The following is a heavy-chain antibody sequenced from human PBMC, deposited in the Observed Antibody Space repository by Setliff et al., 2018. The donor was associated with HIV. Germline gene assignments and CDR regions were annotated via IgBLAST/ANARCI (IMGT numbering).Heavy chain of an antibody. V-gene: IGHV4-61*02. D-gene: IGHD3-10*01. CDR2: TYFSGST. CDR3: ARSSYYGSGSYTDY. CDR1: GGSFSSVSYY. J-gene: IGHJ4*02. Sequence: SETLSLTCTVSGGSFSSVSYYWNWIRQPAGKGLEWIWRTYFSGSTNYNPSLKSRVTISADTSKKQFSLKLRSVTAADTAVYYCARSSYYGSGSYTDYWGQGTLVTVSS.